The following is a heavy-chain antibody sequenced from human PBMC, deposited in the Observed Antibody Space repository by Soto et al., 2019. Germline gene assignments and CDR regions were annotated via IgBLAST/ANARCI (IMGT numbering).Heavy chain of an antibody. CDR3: ARSPGGRGYCSGGSCYLFFFDY. Sequence: QVQLVQSGAEVKKPGSSVKVSCKASGGTFSSYAISWVRQAPGQGLEWMGGIIPIFGTANYAQKFQGRVTITADESTSTAYMELSILRSEDTAVYYCARSPGGRGYCSGGSCYLFFFDYWGQGTLVTVSS. D-gene: IGHD2-15*01. CDR1: GGTFSSYA. V-gene: IGHV1-69*01. J-gene: IGHJ4*02. CDR2: IIPIFGTA.